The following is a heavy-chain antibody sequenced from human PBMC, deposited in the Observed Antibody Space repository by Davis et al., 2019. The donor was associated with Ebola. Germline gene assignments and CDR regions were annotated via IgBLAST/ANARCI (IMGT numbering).Heavy chain of an antibody. D-gene: IGHD3-3*01. Sequence: ASVKVSCKASGYTFTSYGISWVRQAPGQGLEWMGWISAYNGNTNYAQKLQGRVTMTTDTSTSTAYMELSSLRSEDTAVYYCARVLRFLDPPGDVWGKGTTVTVSS. V-gene: IGHV1-18*01. CDR1: GYTFTSYG. CDR2: ISAYNGNT. J-gene: IGHJ6*04. CDR3: ARVLRFLDPPGDV.